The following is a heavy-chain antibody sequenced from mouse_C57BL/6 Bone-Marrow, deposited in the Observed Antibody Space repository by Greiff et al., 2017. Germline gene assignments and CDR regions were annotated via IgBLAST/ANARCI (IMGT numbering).Heavy chain of an antibody. V-gene: IGHV5-15*04. J-gene: IGHJ1*03. D-gene: IGHD2-2*01. CDR3: AREELWLKYFDV. Sequence: EVTLVESGGGLVQPGGSLKLSCAASGFTFSDYGMAWVRQAPRKGPEWVAFISNLAYSIYYADTVTGRLPIYRENAKDNLYLEMSRLRSEDTAMYYCAREELWLKYFDVWGTGTTVTVSS. CDR1: GFTFSDYG. CDR2: ISNLAYSI.